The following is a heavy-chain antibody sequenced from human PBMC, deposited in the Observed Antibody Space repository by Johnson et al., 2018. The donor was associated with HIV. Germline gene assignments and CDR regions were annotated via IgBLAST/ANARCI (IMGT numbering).Heavy chain of an antibody. CDR2: ISWNSGSL. Sequence: VQLVESGGGLVQPGGSLRLSCAASGFTFSSYAMHWVRQAPGKGLEWVSGISWNSGSLGYVDSVKGRFTISRDNAKNSLYLQMNSLRAEDTAVYYCARDTYCSGGSCYSNAFDIWGQGTMVTVSS. V-gene: IGHV3-9*01. D-gene: IGHD2-15*01. CDR3: ARDTYCSGGSCYSNAFDI. CDR1: GFTFSSYA. J-gene: IGHJ3*02.